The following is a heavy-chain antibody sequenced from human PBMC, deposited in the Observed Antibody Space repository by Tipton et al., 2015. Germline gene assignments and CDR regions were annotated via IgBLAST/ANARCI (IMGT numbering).Heavy chain of an antibody. V-gene: IGHV4-59*01. CDR2: ISYTETS. J-gene: IGHJ6*02. CDR3: ARDLEHGMDV. CDR1: GDSINRYY. Sequence: TLSLTCSVSGDSINRYYWSWIRQPPGKGLEWIGYISYTETSHYNASLKSRVTISIDTSKNQFSLKLSSVTAADTAVYYCARDLEHGMDVWGQGTTVTVSS. D-gene: IGHD5-24*01.